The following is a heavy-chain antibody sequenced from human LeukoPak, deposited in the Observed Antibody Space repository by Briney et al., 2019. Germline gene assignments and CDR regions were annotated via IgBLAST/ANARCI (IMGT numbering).Heavy chain of an antibody. CDR2: IYSGGST. V-gene: IGHV3-53*01. Sequence: AGGSLRLSCAASGFTVSSSYMSWVRQAPGKGLECVSVIYSGGSTYYADSVKGRFTISRDNAKNSVFLEMNSLRAEDTAVYYCARGTNAYPGTDYWGQGTLVTVSS. CDR1: GFTVSSSY. J-gene: IGHJ4*02. D-gene: IGHD1-14*01. CDR3: ARGTNAYPGTDY.